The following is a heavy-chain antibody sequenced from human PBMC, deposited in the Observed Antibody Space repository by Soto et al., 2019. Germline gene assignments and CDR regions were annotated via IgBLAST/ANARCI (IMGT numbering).Heavy chain of an antibody. Sequence: ASVKVSCKASGYTFTSYDIYWVRQATGQGLEWMGWMNPNTGNSGYAQKFQGRVTMTSDTSINTVHMELSSLRSEDTAVYYCARRAETNGWNGFGADKYYFDFWGQGTLVTVSS. CDR2: MNPNTGNS. CDR3: ARRAETNGWNGFGADKYYFDF. V-gene: IGHV1-8*01. D-gene: IGHD1-1*01. CDR1: GYTFTSYD. J-gene: IGHJ4*02.